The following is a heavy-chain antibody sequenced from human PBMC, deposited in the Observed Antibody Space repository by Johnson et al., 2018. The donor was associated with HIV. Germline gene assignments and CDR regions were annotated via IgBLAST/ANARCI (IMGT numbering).Heavy chain of an antibody. D-gene: IGHD6-6*01. V-gene: IGHV3-66*04. CDR1: GFSVSSKY. CDR2: IYSGGST. J-gene: IGHJ3*02. CDR3: ARQQLSRNVAFDI. Sequence: VQLVESGGGLVQPGGSLRLSCAASGFSVSSKYMSWVRQAPGKGLEWVSVIYSGGSTFYADSVKGRFTISRDNAKNSLYLQMNSLRAEDTAVYYCARQQLSRNVAFDIWGQGTMVTVSS.